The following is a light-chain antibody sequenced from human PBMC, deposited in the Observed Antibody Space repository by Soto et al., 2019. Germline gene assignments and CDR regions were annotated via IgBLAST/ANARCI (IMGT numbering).Light chain of an antibody. CDR1: ANDVGGHNY. J-gene: IGLJ1*01. V-gene: IGLV2-11*01. CDR2: DVT. Sequence: QSALTQPRSVSVSPGQSATISCTGTANDVGGHNYVSWYQQHPGEAPKLLIYDVTERPSGVPDRFSGSKSGNTASLTISGLQTEDEADYYCYSYAGTYTFVFGTGTKVTAL. CDR3: YSYAGTYTFV.